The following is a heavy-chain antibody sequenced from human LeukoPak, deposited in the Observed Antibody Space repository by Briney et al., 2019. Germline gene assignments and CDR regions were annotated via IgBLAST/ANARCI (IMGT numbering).Heavy chain of an antibody. CDR3: ARDGGRSSSWQAFDY. Sequence: GGTLRLSRAASGFTFSSYSMNWVREAPGKGLERVSSISSSTNYIKYAASVKGRFTISRDNAKNPLYLQLNSRRAEDTAVSCGARDGGRSSSWQAFDYWGQGTLVTVSS. CDR2: ISSSTNYI. J-gene: IGHJ4*02. CDR1: GFTFSSYS. V-gene: IGHV3-21*01. D-gene: IGHD6-13*01.